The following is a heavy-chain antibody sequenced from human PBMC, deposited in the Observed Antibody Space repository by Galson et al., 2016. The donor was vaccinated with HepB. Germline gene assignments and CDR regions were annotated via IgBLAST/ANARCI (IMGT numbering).Heavy chain of an antibody. CDR1: GGSISSTNLY. J-gene: IGHJ6*02. V-gene: IGHV4-39*01. CDR3: ARHPRGYNYGTYGMDV. Sequence: SETLSLTCTVSGGSISSTNLYWGWIRQPPGRGLEWIGSVYYSGSTFYNPSLKSRVTISLDTSKNQLSLRMGSVTAADTAVYYCARHPRGYNYGTYGMDVWGQGTTVIVSS. D-gene: IGHD5-18*01. CDR2: VYYSGST.